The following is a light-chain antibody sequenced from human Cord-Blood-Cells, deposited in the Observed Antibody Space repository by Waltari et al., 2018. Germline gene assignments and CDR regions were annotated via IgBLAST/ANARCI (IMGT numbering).Light chain of an antibody. CDR1: SSDVGSYNR. CDR2: EVS. J-gene: IGLJ2*01. Sequence: QSALTQPPSVSGSPGQSVTTSCTGTSSDVGSYNRVSWYQQPPGPAPKLLIYEVSNRPSGVPDRFSGSKSGNTASLTISGLQAEDEADYYCSSYTSSSTVVFGGGTKLTVL. CDR3: SSYTSSSTVV. V-gene: IGLV2-18*02.